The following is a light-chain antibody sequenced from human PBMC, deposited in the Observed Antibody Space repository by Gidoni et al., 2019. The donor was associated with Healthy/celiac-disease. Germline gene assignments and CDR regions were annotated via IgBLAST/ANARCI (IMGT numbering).Light chain of an antibody. Sequence: EIVITQSPATLSVSPGETATLSCRASQSVSSNLAWYQQKPGQAPRLLIYGASTRATGIPARFSGSGSGTEFTLTISSLQSEDFSVYYCQQYNNWPSGTFGQGTKLEIK. J-gene: IGKJ2*01. CDR3: QQYNNWPSGT. V-gene: IGKV3-15*01. CDR2: GAS. CDR1: QSVSSN.